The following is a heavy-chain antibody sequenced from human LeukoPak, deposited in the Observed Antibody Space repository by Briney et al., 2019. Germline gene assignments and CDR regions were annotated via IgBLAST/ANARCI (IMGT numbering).Heavy chain of an antibody. D-gene: IGHD3-10*01. CDR1: GFTVSSNY. CDR2: IYSGGST. J-gene: IGHJ4*02. CDR3: ARAKPKNMVRGLIMRRESRYYFDY. Sequence: GSLRLSCAASGFTVSSNYMSWVRQAPGKGLEWVSVIYSGGSTYYADSVKGRFTIPRDNSKSTLYIQMNSLRAEDTAVYYCARAKPKNMVRGLIMRRESRYYFDYWGQGTLVTVSS. V-gene: IGHV3-53*01.